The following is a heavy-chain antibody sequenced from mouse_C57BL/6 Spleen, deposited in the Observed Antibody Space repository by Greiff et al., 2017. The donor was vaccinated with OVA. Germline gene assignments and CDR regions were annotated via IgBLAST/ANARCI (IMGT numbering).Heavy chain of an antibody. V-gene: IGHV1-61*01. Sequence: QVQLQQPGAELVRPGSSVKLSCKASGYTFTSYWMDWVKQRPGQGLEWIGNIYPSDSETHYNQKFKDKAILTVDKSSSTAYMQLSSLTSEDSAVYYCARSEIYYGNYFFFDYWGQGTTLTVSS. J-gene: IGHJ2*01. D-gene: IGHD2-1*01. CDR3: ARSEIYYGNYFFFDY. CDR2: IYPSDSET. CDR1: GYTFTSYW.